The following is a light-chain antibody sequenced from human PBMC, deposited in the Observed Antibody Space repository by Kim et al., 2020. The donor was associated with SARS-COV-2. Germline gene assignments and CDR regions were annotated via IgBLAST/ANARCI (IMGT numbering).Light chain of an antibody. J-gene: IGKJ4*01. CDR1: QSRLHSNGYNY. CDR2: LGS. Sequence: EPASISCRSSQSRLHSNGYNYLDWYLQKPGQSPQLLIYLGSNRASGVPDRFSGSGSGTDFTLKISRVEAEDVGVYYCMQALQTPLTFGGGTKLEI. V-gene: IGKV2-28*01. CDR3: MQALQTPLT.